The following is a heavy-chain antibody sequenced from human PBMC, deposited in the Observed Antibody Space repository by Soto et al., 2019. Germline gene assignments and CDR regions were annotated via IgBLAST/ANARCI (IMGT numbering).Heavy chain of an antibody. V-gene: IGHV3-11*01. CDR1: GYXXXXYY. Sequence: QVQLVESGGDLXXPGGSXXLSCAASGYXXXXYYMSWIRQAPGKGLEWISYIDTSGTKIYYADSVKGRFTITRDNAKNSLYLEMNSLRDEDTAVYYCASHYDMWSGYLSPVDYWGQGTLVTVSS. CDR3: ASHYDMWSGYLSPVDY. D-gene: IGHD3-3*01. CDR2: IDTSGTKI. J-gene: IGHJ4*02.